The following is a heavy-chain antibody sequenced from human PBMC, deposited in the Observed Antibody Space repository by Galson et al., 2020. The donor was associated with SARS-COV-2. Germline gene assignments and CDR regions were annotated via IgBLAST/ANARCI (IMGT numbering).Heavy chain of an antibody. CDR2: ISSSSSYI. D-gene: IGHD3-9*01. Sequence: TGGSLRLSCAASGFTFSSYSINWVRQAPGKGLEWVSSISSSSSYIYYADSVKGRFTISRDNAKNSLYLQMNSLRAEDTAVYYCARDGYYDILTGYYSAWGQGTLVTVSS. J-gene: IGHJ4*02. CDR1: GFTFSSYS. V-gene: IGHV3-21*01. CDR3: ARDGYYDILTGYYSA.